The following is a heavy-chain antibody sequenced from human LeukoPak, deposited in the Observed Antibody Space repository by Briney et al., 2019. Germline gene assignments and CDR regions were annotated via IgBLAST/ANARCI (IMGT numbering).Heavy chain of an antibody. J-gene: IGHJ6*02. Sequence: ASVKVSCKASGYTFTSYDINWVRQATGQGLEWMGWMNPNSGNTGYAQKFQGRVTMTRNTSISTAYMELSSLRSEDTAVYYRARGHCSGGSCPYYYYYYGMDVWGQGTTVTVSS. CDR1: GYTFTSYD. V-gene: IGHV1-8*01. D-gene: IGHD2-15*01. CDR3: ARGHCSGGSCPYYYYYYGMDV. CDR2: MNPNSGNT.